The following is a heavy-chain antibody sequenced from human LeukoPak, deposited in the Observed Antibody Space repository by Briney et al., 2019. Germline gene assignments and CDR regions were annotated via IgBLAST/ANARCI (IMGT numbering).Heavy chain of an antibody. V-gene: IGHV3-64D*09. CDR3: VKYSSGWYYDY. J-gene: IGHJ4*02. CDR1: GFTFRKYA. CDR2: INDNGRST. Sequence: PGGSLRLSCSGSGFTFRKYARQWVRQAPGEGLEYVSAINDNGRSTYYADSVKGTFSISRHNSKNTLYLQMTSLRAEDTAVYYCVKYSSGWYYDYWGQGTLVTVSS. D-gene: IGHD6-19*01.